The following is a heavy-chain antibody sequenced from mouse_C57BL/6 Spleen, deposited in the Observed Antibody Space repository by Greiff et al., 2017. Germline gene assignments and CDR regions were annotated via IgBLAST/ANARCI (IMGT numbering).Heavy chain of an antibody. CDR1: GYAFSSSW. V-gene: IGHV1-82*01. D-gene: IGHD1-1*01. Sequence: QVQLQQSGPELVKPGASVKISCKASGYAFSSSWMNWVKQRPGKGLEWIGRIYPGDGDTNYNGKFKGKATLTADKSSSTAYMQLSSLTSEDSAVYFCARAFYYYGSSYPLDYWGQGTTLTVSS. CDR3: ARAFYYYGSSYPLDY. CDR2: IYPGDGDT. J-gene: IGHJ2*01.